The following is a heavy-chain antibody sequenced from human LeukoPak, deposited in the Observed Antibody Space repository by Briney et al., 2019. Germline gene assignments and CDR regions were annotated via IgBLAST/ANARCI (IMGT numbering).Heavy chain of an antibody. CDR2: ISGDGGTT. CDR3: AKDQGASGWGAFDY. J-gene: IGHJ4*02. V-gene: IGHV3-43*02. D-gene: IGHD6-19*01. Sequence: GGPLRLSCAASGITFEDYAMHWVRQAPGKGLEWVSFISGDGGTTYYPDSVKGRFTISRDSSRTSLYLQMNSLRTEDTALYYCAKDQGASGWGAFDYWGQGTLVTVSS. CDR1: GITFEDYA.